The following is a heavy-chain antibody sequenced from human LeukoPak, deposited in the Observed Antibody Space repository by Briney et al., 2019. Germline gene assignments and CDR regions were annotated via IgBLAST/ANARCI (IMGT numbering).Heavy chain of an antibody. V-gene: IGHV4-59*01. CDR1: GGSISSYY. CDR2: IYYSGST. J-gene: IGHJ4*02. D-gene: IGHD3-16*01. CDR3: ARATRGEFDY. Sequence: SETLSLTCTVSGGSISSYYWSWIRQPPGEGLEWIGYIYYSGSTNYNPSLKSRVTISVDTSKNQFSLKLSSVTAADTAVYYCARATRGEFDYWGQGTLVTVSS.